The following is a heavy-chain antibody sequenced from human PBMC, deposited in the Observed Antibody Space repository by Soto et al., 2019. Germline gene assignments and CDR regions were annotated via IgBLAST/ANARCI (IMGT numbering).Heavy chain of an antibody. V-gene: IGHV1-18*01. CDR1: GYRFTKYG. D-gene: IGHD3-16*01. J-gene: IGHJ4*02. Sequence: QVQLVQSGAEVKNPWASVKVSCKASGYRFTKYGVGWVRKAPGQGLEWMGWISGSSGNANYAEKVQGRITLTTDTSTSTAYIELRSLRSDDTAVYYCAREMAGLGGEYDYWGQGTLVTVSS. CDR2: ISGSSGNA. CDR3: AREMAGLGGEYDY.